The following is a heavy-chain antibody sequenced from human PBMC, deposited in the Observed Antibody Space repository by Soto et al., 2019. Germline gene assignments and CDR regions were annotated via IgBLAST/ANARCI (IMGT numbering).Heavy chain of an antibody. CDR3: ASHGGITMVRGVLAAFDI. D-gene: IGHD3-10*01. J-gene: IGHJ3*02. CDR2: IYYSGST. CDR1: GGSVSSYY. V-gene: IGHV4-59*08. Sequence: QVQLQESGPGLVKPSETLSLTCTVSGGSVSSYYWSWIRQPPGKGLEWIGYIYYSGSTNYNPSLKSRVPISLDTAKNRFSLNLSSVTAADTAVYYCASHGGITMVRGVLAAFDIWGQWTMVTVSS.